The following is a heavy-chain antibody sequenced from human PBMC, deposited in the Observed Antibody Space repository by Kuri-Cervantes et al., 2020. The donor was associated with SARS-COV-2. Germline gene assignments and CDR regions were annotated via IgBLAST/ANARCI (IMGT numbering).Heavy chain of an antibody. Sequence: GGSLRLSCAASGFTFSSYSMNWVRQAPGKGLEWVSSISSSSYIYYADSVKGRFTISRDNAKNSLYLQMNSLRAEDTAVYYCARADFWSGYYIDYWGQGTLVTVSS. D-gene: IGHD3-3*01. CDR1: GFTFSSYS. CDR2: ISSSSYI. J-gene: IGHJ4*02. V-gene: IGHV3-21*01. CDR3: ARADFWSGYYIDY.